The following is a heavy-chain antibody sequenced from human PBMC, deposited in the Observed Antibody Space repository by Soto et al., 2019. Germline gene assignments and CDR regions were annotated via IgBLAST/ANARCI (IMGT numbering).Heavy chain of an antibody. CDR1: GFTINNYA. CDR2: ISYDGDNK. CDR3: ARDGFLTLIVEFAY. D-gene: IGHD3-22*01. V-gene: IGHV3-30-3*01. Sequence: QVQLVESGGGVVQPGRSLRLSCAASGFTINNYAIHWVRQAPGKGLEWVAVISYDGDNKYYADSVKGRFTISRDKSKNTLYLQMNSLRVEDTAVYYCARDGFLTLIVEFAYWGQGTLVTVSS. J-gene: IGHJ4*02.